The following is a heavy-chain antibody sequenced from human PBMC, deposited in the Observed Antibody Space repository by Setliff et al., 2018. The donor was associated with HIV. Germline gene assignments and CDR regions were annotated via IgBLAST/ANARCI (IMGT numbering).Heavy chain of an antibody. V-gene: IGHV4-4*07. D-gene: IGHD2-2*01. Sequence: SETLSLTCTVSGASINSYYWNWTRQPAGKGLEWIGRIYSSGNMKYSPSLKSRVTMSVDTSKNQFSLNLRSVTAADTAVYYCARDLPEXLTSCSMDVWGKGTTVTVSS. J-gene: IGHJ6*04. CDR1: GASINSYY. CDR2: IYSSGNM. CDR3: ARDLPEXLTSCSMDV.